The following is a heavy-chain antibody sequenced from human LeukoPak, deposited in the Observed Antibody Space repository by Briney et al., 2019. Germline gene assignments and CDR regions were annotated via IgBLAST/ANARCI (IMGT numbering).Heavy chain of an antibody. Sequence: ASVKVSCKASGYTSTGYHMHWVRQAPGQGLEWMGRINPNSGGTNYAQKFQGRVTMTRDTSISTACMELSRLRSDDTAVYYCARGYDIVVVVAASWFDPWGQGTLVTVSS. J-gene: IGHJ5*02. CDR3: ARGYDIVVVVAASWFDP. CDR1: GYTSTGYH. CDR2: INPNSGGT. D-gene: IGHD2-15*01. V-gene: IGHV1-2*06.